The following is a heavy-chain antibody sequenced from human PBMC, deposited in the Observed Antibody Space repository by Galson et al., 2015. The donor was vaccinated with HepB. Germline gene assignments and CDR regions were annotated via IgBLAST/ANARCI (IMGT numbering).Heavy chain of an antibody. CDR2: INPSGGST. CDR1: GYTFTSYY. D-gene: IGHD3-22*01. J-gene: IGHJ5*02. CDR3: ARDGEGSSGYYYYGSNWFDP. Sequence: SVKVSCKASGYTFTSYYMHWVRQAPGQGLEWMGIINPSGGSTSYAQKFQGRVTMTRDTSTSTVYMELSSLRSEDTAVYYCARDGEGSSGYYYYGSNWFDPWGQGTLVTVSS. V-gene: IGHV1-46*01.